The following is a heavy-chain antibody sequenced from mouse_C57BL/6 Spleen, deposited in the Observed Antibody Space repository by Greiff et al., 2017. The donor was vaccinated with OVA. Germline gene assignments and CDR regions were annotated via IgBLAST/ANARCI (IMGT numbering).Heavy chain of an antibody. CDR3: ARSRGNYLYYAMDY. CDR1: GYTFTDYY. V-gene: IGHV1-26*01. Sequence: EVQLQQSGPELVKPGASVKISCKASGYTFTDYYMNWVKQSHGKSLEWIGDINPNNGGTSYNQKFKGKATLTVDKSSSTAYMELRSLTSEDSAVYYCARSRGNYLYYAMDYWGQGTSVTVSS. D-gene: IGHD2-1*01. CDR2: INPNNGGT. J-gene: IGHJ4*01.